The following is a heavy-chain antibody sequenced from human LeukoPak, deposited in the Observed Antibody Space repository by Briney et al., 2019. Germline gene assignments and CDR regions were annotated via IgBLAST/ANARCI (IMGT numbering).Heavy chain of an antibody. CDR1: GGSFSGYY. J-gene: IGHJ2*01. CDR2: INHSGST. V-gene: IGHV4-34*01. CDR3: ASGYCSGGSCYGYWYFDL. Sequence: SETLSLTCAVYGGSFSGYYWSWIRQPPGKGLEWIGEINHSGSTNYNPSLKSRVTTSVDTSKNQFSLKLSSVTAADTAVYYCASGYCSGGSCYGYWYFDLWGRGTLVTVSS. D-gene: IGHD2-15*01.